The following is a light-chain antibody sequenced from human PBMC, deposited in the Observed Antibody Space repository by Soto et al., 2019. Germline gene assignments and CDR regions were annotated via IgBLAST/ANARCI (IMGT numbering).Light chain of an antibody. CDR2: GAS. CDR3: QQYSSSPLT. J-gene: IGKJ4*01. Sequence: EIVLTQSPGTLSLSPGERATLSCRASQSVSSSYLAWYQQKPGQAPRLLIYGASSRATGIPDRFSGSGSGTDFTLTISRLEPEDFVLYYCQQYSSSPLTFGGATKVEIK. V-gene: IGKV3-20*01. CDR1: QSVSSSY.